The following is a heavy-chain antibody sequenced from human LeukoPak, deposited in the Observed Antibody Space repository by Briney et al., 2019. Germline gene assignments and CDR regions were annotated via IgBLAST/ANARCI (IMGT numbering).Heavy chain of an antibody. CDR1: GGSISSGSYY. V-gene: IGHV4-61*02. J-gene: IGHJ4*02. CDR2: IYTSGST. Sequence: PSETLSLTCTVSGGSISSGSYYWSWIRQPAGKGLEWIGRIYTSGSTNYNPSLKSRVTTSVDTSKNQFSLKLSSVTAADTAVYYCARGDFWSGYYFYWGQGTLVTVSS. CDR3: ARGDFWSGYYFY. D-gene: IGHD3-3*01.